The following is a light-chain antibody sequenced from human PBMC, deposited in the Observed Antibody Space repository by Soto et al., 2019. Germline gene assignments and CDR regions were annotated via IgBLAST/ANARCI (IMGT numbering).Light chain of an antibody. CDR2: AAS. J-gene: IGKJ5*01. Sequence: IQMTQSASSVTSSIGDRVTRTCRASQGISSWLAWYQQKPGKAPKLLIYAASTLQSGVPSRFSGSGSGTDFTLTISSLEPEDFAVYYCHQRSNWPPLTFGQGTRLEIK. CDR1: QGISSW. V-gene: IGKV1-12*01. CDR3: HQRSNWPPLT.